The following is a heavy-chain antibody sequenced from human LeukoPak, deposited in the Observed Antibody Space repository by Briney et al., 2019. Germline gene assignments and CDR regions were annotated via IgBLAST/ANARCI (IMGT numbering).Heavy chain of an antibody. CDR1: GGSISSTSYY. CDR2: IYYSGSP. J-gene: IGHJ5*02. CDR3: ASHTSMATRTNWFDP. Sequence: SETLSLTCTVSGGSISSTSYYWGWIRQPPGKGLEWIGSIYYSGSPYYNPSLKSRVTISVDMSKNHFSLTLSSVTAADTAVYYCASHTSMATRTNWFDPWGQGTLVTVSS. D-gene: IGHD5-24*01. V-gene: IGHV4-39*01.